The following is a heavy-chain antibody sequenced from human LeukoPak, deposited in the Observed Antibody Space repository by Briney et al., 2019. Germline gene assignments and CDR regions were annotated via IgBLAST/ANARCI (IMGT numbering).Heavy chain of an antibody. CDR3: AKAATPIGRVIAHFGY. Sequence: GGSLRLSCAASGFTFSSYAMSWVRQAPGKGLEWVSAISGSGGSTYYADSVKGRFTISRDNSKNTLYLQMNSLRAEDTAVYYCAKAATPIGRVIAHFGYWGQGTLVTVSS. D-gene: IGHD3-10*01. V-gene: IGHV3-23*01. J-gene: IGHJ4*02. CDR2: ISGSGGST. CDR1: GFTFSSYA.